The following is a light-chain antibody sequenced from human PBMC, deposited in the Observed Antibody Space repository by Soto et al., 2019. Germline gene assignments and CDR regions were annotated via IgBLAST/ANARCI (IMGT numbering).Light chain of an antibody. CDR2: GAA. J-gene: IGKJ3*01. Sequence: EIVLTQSPGTLSLSPGERATLSCRASQSVSSNYLAWYQRRPGQAPRLLIYGAATRDTGLPDRFSGSGSGTDFTLTNSRLEPEDFAVYYCQQYGSSPLSFGPGPNVDIK. CDR3: QQYGSSPLS. CDR1: QSVSSNY. V-gene: IGKV3-20*01.